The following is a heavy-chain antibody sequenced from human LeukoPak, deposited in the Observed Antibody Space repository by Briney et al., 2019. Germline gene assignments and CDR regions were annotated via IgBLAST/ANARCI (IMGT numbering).Heavy chain of an antibody. CDR3: AGGRWISGNYYNFDY. Sequence: PGETLRLSCAASEFIVSINYMTWVRQAPGKGLEWVSLIYSRGDTKYADSVKGRFTISRDNSKNTLYLQMSSLRTEDTAVYYCAGGRWISGNYYNFDYWSQGTLVTVSS. J-gene: IGHJ4*02. CDR2: IYSRGDT. CDR1: EFIVSINY. V-gene: IGHV3-53*01. D-gene: IGHD1-14*01.